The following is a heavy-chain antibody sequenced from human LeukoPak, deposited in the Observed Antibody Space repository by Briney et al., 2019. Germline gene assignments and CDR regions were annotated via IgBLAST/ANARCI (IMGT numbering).Heavy chain of an antibody. CDR3: ARDLPSTYRDFWSGYPAQLDY. V-gene: IGHV3-7*01. CDR1: GFTFSSYW. J-gene: IGHJ4*02. CDR2: IKQDGSEK. D-gene: IGHD3-3*01. Sequence: GSLRLSCAASGFTFSSYWMSWVRQAPGKGLEGVANIKQDGSEKYYVDSVKGGFTISRDNAKNSLYLQMNSLRAEDTAVYYCARDLPSTYRDFWSGYPAQLDYWGQGTLVTVSS.